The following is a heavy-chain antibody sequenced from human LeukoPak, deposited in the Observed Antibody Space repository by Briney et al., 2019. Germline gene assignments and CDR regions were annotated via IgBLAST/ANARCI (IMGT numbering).Heavy chain of an antibody. V-gene: IGHV3-15*01. CDR1: GFTFSNTW. Sequence: PGGSLRLSCAASGFTFSNTWMNWVRQAPGMGLEWVGRIKRIIDGGTTDYAAPAKGRFTVSRDDSINTLYLQMSSLKTEDTAVYYCAAQGGSGDLRYWGQGTLVTVSS. CDR3: AAQGGSGDLRY. D-gene: IGHD4-17*01. CDR2: IKRIIDGGTT. J-gene: IGHJ4*02.